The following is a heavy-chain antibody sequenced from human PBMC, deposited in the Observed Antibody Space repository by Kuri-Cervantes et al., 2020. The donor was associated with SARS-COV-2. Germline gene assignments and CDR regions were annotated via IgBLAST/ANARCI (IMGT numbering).Heavy chain of an antibody. CDR2: ISGSGGSI. CDR1: GFTFSSYA. J-gene: IGHJ4*02. CDR3: ARVLDDGGFDY. D-gene: IGHD1-1*01. V-gene: IGHV3-23*01. Sequence: GGSLRLSCAASGFTFSSYAMSWVRQAPGKGLEWVSAISGSGGSIYYADSVKGRFTISRDNSKNTLYLQMNSLRAEDTAVYYCARVLDDGGFDYWGQGTLVTVSS.